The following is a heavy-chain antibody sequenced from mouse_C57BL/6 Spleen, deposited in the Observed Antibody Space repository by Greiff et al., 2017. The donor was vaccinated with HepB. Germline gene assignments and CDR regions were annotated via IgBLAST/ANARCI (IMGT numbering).Heavy chain of an antibody. CDR3: ARGGPTDV. J-gene: IGHJ1*03. CDR2: IYPGDGDT. CDR1: GYAFSSSW. Sequence: QVQLQQSGPELVKPGASVKISCKASGYAFSSSWMNWVKQRPGKGLEWIGRIYPGDGDTNYNGKFKGKATLTAEKSSSTAYMQLSSLTSEDSAVYFCARGGPTDVWGTGTTVTVSS. V-gene: IGHV1-82*01. D-gene: IGHD1-1*01.